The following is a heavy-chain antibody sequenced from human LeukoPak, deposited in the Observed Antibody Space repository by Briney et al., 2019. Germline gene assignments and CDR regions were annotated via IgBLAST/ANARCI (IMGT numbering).Heavy chain of an antibody. CDR1: GFTFSSYA. D-gene: IGHD2-2*01. J-gene: IGHJ3*02. Sequence: QTGGSLRLSCAASGFTFSSYAMSWVRQAPGKGLEWVSAISGSGGSTYYADSVRGRFTISRDNSKNTLYLQMNSLRAEDTAVYYCAKNMYREYQRAFDIWGQGTMVTVSS. CDR2: ISGSGGST. CDR3: AKNMYREYQRAFDI. V-gene: IGHV3-23*01.